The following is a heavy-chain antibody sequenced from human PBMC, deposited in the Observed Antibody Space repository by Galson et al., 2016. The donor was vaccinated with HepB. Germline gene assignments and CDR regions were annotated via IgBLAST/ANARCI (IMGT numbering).Heavy chain of an antibody. V-gene: IGHV3-21*01. CDR3: AREYYYDSSGDDAFDI. Sequence: SLRLSCATSGITFWSSAVTWVRQAPGKGLEWVSSISSSSSYKYYADSVKGRFTISRDNAKNSLYLQMNSLRAEDTAVYYCAREYYYDSSGDDAFDIWGQGTMVTVSS. J-gene: IGHJ3*02. CDR1: GITFWSSA. CDR2: ISSSSSYK. D-gene: IGHD3-22*01.